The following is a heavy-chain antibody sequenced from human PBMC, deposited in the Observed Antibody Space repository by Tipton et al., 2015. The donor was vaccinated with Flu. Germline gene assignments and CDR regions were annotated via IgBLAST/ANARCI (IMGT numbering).Heavy chain of an antibody. CDR1: GFTFDDYA. Sequence: SLRLSCAASGFTFDDYAMHWVRQAPGKGLEWVSGISWNSGSIGYADSVKGRFTISRDNAKNSLYLQMNSLRAEDTAVYYCASPVVPAADGSFDIWGQGTMVTVSS. J-gene: IGHJ3*02. D-gene: IGHD2-2*01. CDR3: ASPVVPAADGSFDI. V-gene: IGHV3-9*01. CDR2: ISWNSGSI.